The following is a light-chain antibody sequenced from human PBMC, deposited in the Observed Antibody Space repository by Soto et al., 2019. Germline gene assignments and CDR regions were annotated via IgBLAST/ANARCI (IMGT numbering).Light chain of an antibody. J-gene: IGLJ3*02. V-gene: IGLV1-44*01. CDR2: SDN. CDR3: AAWDESPNVPV. Sequence: QSVLTQPPSASGTPGQRVTISCSGSNSNIGRNTVNWYQQFPGAAPNLLIHSDNQRPSGVPDRFSGSRSDTSASLAVSGLQSEDEADYYCAAWDESPNVPVFGGGTKVTVL. CDR1: NSNIGRNT.